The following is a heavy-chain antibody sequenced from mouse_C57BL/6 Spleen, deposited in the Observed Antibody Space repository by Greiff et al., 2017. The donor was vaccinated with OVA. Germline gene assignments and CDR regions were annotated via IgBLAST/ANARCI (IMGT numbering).Heavy chain of an antibody. CDR1: GFTFSDYY. CDR2: ISTGGGST. Sequence: EVHLVESGGGLVQPGGSLKLSCAASGFTFSDYYMYWVRQTPEKRLEWVAYISTGGGSTYYPDTVKGRFTISRDNAKNTLYLQMSRLKSEDTAMYNGARRPNGDEGYFDVWGTETTVTVSS. CDR3: ARRPNGDEGYFDV. J-gene: IGHJ1*03. V-gene: IGHV5-12*01. D-gene: IGHD4-1*01.